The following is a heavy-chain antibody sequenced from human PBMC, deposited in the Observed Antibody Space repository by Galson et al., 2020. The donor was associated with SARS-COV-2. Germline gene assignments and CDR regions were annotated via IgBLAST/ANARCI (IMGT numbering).Heavy chain of an antibody. J-gene: IGHJ4*02. CDR2: IKSRVSGGTA. Sequence: GESLKISCVASGFPFQNAWMSWLRQTPGKGLECVGRIKSRVSGGTAEYSAPVSGRFSISRDDSRNTLFLQMNNLKTEDAAVYYCTTGSLFVHTASEDHWGQGTLVTVSS. CDR3: TTGSLFVHTASEDH. V-gene: IGHV3-15*01. D-gene: IGHD2-21*02. CDR1: GFPFQNAW.